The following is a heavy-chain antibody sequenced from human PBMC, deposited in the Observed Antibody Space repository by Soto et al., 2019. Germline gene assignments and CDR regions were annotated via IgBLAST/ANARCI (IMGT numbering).Heavy chain of an antibody. CDR1: GFNFRSYG. D-gene: IGHD5-18*01. CDR2: ISDDVSNK. V-gene: IGHV3-30*03. J-gene: IGHJ4*02. Sequence: QVQLVESGGGVVQPGRSLRLSCAASGFNFRSYGMNWVRQAPGKGLEWGAVISDDVSNKYYADSVKGRFTISRDNSKNPRYLRRNSLRAEATAVYYCATERMGRGDRYTAMVRRPRFDYWGEGTLVTVSS. CDR3: ATERMGRGDRYTAMVRRPRFDY.